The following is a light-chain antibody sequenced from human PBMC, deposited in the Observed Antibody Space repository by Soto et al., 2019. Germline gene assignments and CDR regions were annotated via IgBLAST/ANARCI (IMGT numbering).Light chain of an antibody. Sequence: QSVLTQPPSASGSPGQSVTISCTGTSSDVGAYNYVSWYQQHPGKAPKLMIYDVTKRPSGVPDRFSGSTSGNTASLTVSGLQAEDEADYYCISYAGSSIWVFGGGTKLTVL. J-gene: IGLJ3*02. CDR2: DVT. CDR3: ISYAGSSIWV. V-gene: IGLV2-8*01. CDR1: SSDVGAYNY.